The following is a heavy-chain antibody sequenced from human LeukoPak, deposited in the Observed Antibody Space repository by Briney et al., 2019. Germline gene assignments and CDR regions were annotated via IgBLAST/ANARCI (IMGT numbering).Heavy chain of an antibody. Sequence: SETLSLTCTVSGGSISSSSYYWGWIRQPPGKGLEWIGSIYYSGSTYYNPSLKSRVTISVDTSKNQFSLKLSSVTAADTAVYYCARRHRGTMVRGVIPYYFDYWGQGTLVTVSS. CDR2: IYYSGST. CDR1: GGSISSSSYY. J-gene: IGHJ4*02. D-gene: IGHD3-10*01. V-gene: IGHV4-39*07. CDR3: ARRHRGTMVRGVIPYYFDY.